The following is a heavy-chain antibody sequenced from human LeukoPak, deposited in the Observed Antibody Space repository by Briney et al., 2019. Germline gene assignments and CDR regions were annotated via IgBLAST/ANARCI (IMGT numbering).Heavy chain of an antibody. CDR2: ISGSGGST. J-gene: IGHJ4*02. Sequence: GGSLRLSCAASGFTFSSNGMSWVRQAPGKGLEWVSAISGSGGSTYYADSVKGRFTISRDNSKNTLYLQMNSLRVEDTAVYYCAKDRGIISDYWGQGTLVTVSS. CDR1: GFTFSSNG. D-gene: IGHD3-10*01. CDR3: AKDRGIISDY. V-gene: IGHV3-23*01.